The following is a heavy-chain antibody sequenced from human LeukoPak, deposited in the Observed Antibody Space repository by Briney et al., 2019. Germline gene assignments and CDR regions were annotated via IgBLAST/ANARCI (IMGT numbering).Heavy chain of an antibody. D-gene: IGHD2-2*01. V-gene: IGHV3-7*04. CDR1: GFTFSSYW. CDR2: IKQAGSEK. J-gene: IGHJ4*02. Sequence: PGGSLRLSCVASGFTFSSYWMNWVRQAPGKGLEWVSNIKQAGSEKYYVDSVKGRFTISRDNAENSLYLQMDSLRAEDTAVYYCARTDCSRTTCYVYYWGQGTLVTVSS. CDR3: ARTDCSRTTCYVYY.